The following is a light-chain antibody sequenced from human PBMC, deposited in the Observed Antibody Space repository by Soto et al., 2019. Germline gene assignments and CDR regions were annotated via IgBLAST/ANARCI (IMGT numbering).Light chain of an antibody. CDR1: RSVLYSSNNKNY. Sequence: DIVMTQSPDSLAVSLGERATINCKSSRSVLYSSNNKNYLAWYQQKPGQPPTLLIYWASTRESGVPDRFSGSGSGTEFTLTISSVQAEDVEVYFCQQYYITPLTGGGGPKVEIK. J-gene: IGKJ4*01. CDR2: WAS. V-gene: IGKV4-1*01. CDR3: QQYYITPLT.